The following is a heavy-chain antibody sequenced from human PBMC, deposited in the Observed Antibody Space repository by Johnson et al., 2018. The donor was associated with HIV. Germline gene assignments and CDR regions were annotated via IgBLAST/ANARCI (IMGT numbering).Heavy chain of an antibody. CDR2: VKSISDGGTA. CDR1: GFTFSDAW. J-gene: IGHJ3*02. CDR3: TTGLSWNDAFHI. D-gene: IGHD1-1*01. Sequence: VQLVESGGALVKPGGSLRLSCAASGFTFSDAWMNWVRQAPGKGLEWVGRVKSISDGGTADYAAPVSGRFTISRDTSENTLYLQMNSLKTEDTALYYCTTGLSWNDAFHIWAQGTMVTVSS. V-gene: IGHV3-15*02.